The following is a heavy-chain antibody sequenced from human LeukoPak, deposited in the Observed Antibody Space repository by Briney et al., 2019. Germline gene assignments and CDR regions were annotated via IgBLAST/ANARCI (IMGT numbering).Heavy chain of an antibody. D-gene: IGHD3-9*01. V-gene: IGHV4-39*07. CDR2: IYYSGST. CDR3: ARDRYYDILTGPTGYFDY. CDR1: GGSISSSSYY. Sequence: PSETLSLTCTVSGGSISSSSYYWGWIRQPPGKGLEWIGSIYYSGSTYYNPSLKSRVTISVDTSKNQFSLKLSSVTAADTAVYYCARDRYYDILTGPTGYFDYWGQGTLVTVSS. J-gene: IGHJ4*02.